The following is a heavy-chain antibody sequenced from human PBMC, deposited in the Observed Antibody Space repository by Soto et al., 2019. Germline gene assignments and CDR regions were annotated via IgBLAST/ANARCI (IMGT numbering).Heavy chain of an antibody. Sequence: VGSLRLSCAASGFTFSNYGMHWVRQAPGKGLEWVSLISYDGSNKYYADSVKGRFTISRDNSKNTLSLQMNSLRAEDTAVFYCSKVKDRSSHRYYFDYWGQGTLVTVSS. J-gene: IGHJ4*02. D-gene: IGHD6-6*01. CDR1: GFTFSNYG. V-gene: IGHV3-30*18. CDR3: SKVKDRSSHRYYFDY. CDR2: ISYDGSNK.